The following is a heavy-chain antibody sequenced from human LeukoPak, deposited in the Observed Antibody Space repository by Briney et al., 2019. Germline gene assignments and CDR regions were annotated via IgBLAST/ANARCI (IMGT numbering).Heavy chain of an antibody. J-gene: IGHJ4*02. V-gene: IGHV4-31*03. CDR1: GGSISSGGYY. CDR2: IYYSGST. Sequence: SETLSLTCTVSGGSISSGGYYWSWIRQHPGKGLEWIGYIYYSGSTYYNPSLKSRVTISVDTSKNQFSLKLSSVTAADTAVYYCARVDDYVWGSYRYFYYWGQGTLVTVSS. CDR3: ARVDDYVWGSYRYFYY. D-gene: IGHD3-16*02.